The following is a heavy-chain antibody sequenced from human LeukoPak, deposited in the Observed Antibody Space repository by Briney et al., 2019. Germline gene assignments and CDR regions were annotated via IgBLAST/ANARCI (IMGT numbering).Heavy chain of an antibody. CDR3: ARDREGYCSGGSCYHIEYFQH. V-gene: IGHV3-23*01. D-gene: IGHD2-15*01. CDR2: ISGSGGST. J-gene: IGHJ1*01. Sequence: GGSLRLSCAASGFTFSSYAMSWVRQAPGKGLEWVSAISGSGGSTYYADSVKGQFTISRDNSKNTLYLQMNSLRAEDTAVYYCARDREGYCSGGSCYHIEYFQHWGQGTLVTVSS. CDR1: GFTFSSYA.